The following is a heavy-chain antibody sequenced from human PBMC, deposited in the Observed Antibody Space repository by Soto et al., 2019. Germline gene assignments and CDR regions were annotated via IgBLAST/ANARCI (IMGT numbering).Heavy chain of an antibody. J-gene: IGHJ4*02. V-gene: IGHV3-30-3*01. Sequence: QVQLEESGGGVVQPGRSLRLSCAASGFTFSSYAMHWVRQAPGKGLEWVAVISYDGSNKYYADSVKGRFTISRDNSKNTLYLQMNSLRAEDTAVYYCARDLSGSYYLDYWGQGTLVTVSS. CDR3: ARDLSGSYYLDY. CDR2: ISYDGSNK. CDR1: GFTFSSYA. D-gene: IGHD1-26*01.